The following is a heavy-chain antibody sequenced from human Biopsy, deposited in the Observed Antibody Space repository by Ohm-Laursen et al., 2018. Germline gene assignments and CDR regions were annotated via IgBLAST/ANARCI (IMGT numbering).Heavy chain of an antibody. V-gene: IGHV4-59*01. Sequence: SETLSLTCTVSGGSISDDYWNWIRQPPGKGLQEIGYISSGGRAKYNPSLKSRLTISLDTSKNQLSLRLSSVTAADSAIYYCARERQFRFLEGAFDYWGQGILVTVSS. CDR1: GGSISDDY. CDR2: ISSGGRA. CDR3: ARERQFRFLEGAFDY. D-gene: IGHD3-3*01. J-gene: IGHJ4*02.